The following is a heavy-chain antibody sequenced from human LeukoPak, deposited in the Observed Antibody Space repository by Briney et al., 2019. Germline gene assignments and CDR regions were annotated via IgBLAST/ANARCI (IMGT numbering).Heavy chain of an antibody. D-gene: IGHD3-10*01. Sequence: ASVKVSCKASGYTFTGYYMHWVRQAPGQGLELMGWINPNSGGTNYAQKFQGRVTMTRDTSISTAYMELTRLRSDDTAVYYCARATGRVVRGITWRYFDYWGQGTLVTVSS. CDR1: GYTFTGYY. CDR2: INPNSGGT. V-gene: IGHV1-2*02. J-gene: IGHJ4*02. CDR3: ARATGRVVRGITWRYFDY.